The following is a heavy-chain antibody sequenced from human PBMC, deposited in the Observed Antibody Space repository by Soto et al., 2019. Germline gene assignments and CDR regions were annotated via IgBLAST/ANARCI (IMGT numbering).Heavy chain of an antibody. CDR3: ANPPTTVTTFYYYGMDV. Sequence: RRLSCAASGFTFSSYAMSWVRQAPGKGLEWVSAISGSGGSTYYADSVKGRFTISRDNSKNTLYLQMNSLRAEDTAVYYCANPPTTVTTFYYYGMDVWGQGTTVTVSS. D-gene: IGHD4-17*01. J-gene: IGHJ6*02. CDR1: GFTFSSYA. V-gene: IGHV3-23*01. CDR2: ISGSGGST.